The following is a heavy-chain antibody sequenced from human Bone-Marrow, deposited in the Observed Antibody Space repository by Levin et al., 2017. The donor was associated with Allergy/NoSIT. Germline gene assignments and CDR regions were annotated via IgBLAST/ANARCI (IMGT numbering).Heavy chain of an antibody. Sequence: ASVKVSCKASGGTFNSHGVSWVRQAPGLGLEWVGGIIPVFGKANSAQKFQDRVSITADKSTNTVYMDLGSLRSEDTAIYYCARGPVDHLEYCSTTTCPEGFDFWGQGTMVTVSS. D-gene: IGHD2/OR15-2a*01. J-gene: IGHJ3*01. CDR1: GGTFNSHG. V-gene: IGHV1-69*06. CDR2: IIPVFGKA. CDR3: ARGPVDHLEYCSTTTCPEGFDF.